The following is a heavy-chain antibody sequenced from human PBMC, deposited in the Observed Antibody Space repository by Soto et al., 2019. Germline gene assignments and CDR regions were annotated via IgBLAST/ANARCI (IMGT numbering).Heavy chain of an antibody. J-gene: IGHJ6*02. CDR1: GFTFSSYW. V-gene: IGHV3-7*01. D-gene: IGHD6-13*01. Sequence: PGGSLRLSCAASGFTFSSYWMSWVRQAPGKGLEWVANIKQDGSEKYYVDSVKGRFTISRDNAKNSLYLQMNSLRAEDTAVYYCARIPGTGIAAAGYYYYGMDVWGQGTTVTVSS. CDR3: ARIPGTGIAAAGYYYYGMDV. CDR2: IKQDGSEK.